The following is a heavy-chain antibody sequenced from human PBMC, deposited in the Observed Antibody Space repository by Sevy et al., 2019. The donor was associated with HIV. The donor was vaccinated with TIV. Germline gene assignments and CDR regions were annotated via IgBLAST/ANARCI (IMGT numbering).Heavy chain of an antibody. V-gene: IGHV1-18*04. CDR3: ARATGMVVAGTGRYFDF. D-gene: IGHD2-15*01. Sequence: GESLKISCKISGYKVDMYGIAWVRQAPGQGLEWMGWISTYNGNTNYAQNFQGRVTMTTDTSTSVVYMELGGLRPDDTAVYYCARATGMVVAGTGRYFDFWGQGTLVTVSS. CDR2: ISTYNGNT. J-gene: IGHJ4*01. CDR1: GYKVDMYG.